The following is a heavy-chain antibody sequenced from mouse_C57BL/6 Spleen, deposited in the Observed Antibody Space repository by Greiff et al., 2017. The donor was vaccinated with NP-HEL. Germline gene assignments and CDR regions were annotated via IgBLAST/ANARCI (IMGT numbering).Heavy chain of an antibody. CDR3: ARNEVGRGYYFDY. J-gene: IGHJ2*01. D-gene: IGHD1-3*01. CDR1: GFSLTSYA. CDR2: IWTGGGT. V-gene: IGHV2-9-1*01. Sequence: QVQLQQSGPGLVAPSQSLSITCTVSGFSLTSYAISWVRQPPGKGLEWLGVIWTGGGTNYNSALKSRLSISKDNSKSQVFLKMNSLQTDDTARYYCARNEVGRGYYFDYWGQGTTLTVSS.